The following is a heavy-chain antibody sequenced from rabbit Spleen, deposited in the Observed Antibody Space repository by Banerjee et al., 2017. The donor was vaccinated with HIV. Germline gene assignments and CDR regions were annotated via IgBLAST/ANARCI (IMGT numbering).Heavy chain of an antibody. J-gene: IGHJ4*01. V-gene: IGHV1S40*01. CDR1: GFSFSGASY. CDR3: AEIAYAGWVNNL. Sequence: QSLEESGGDLVKPGASLTLTCTASGFSFSGASYMCWVRQAPGKGLEWIACIYAGSSGGTYYASWAKGRFTISKTSSTTVTLQMTSLTAADTATYFCAEIAYAGWVNNLWGPGTLVTVS. D-gene: IGHD4-2*01. CDR2: IYAGSSGGT.